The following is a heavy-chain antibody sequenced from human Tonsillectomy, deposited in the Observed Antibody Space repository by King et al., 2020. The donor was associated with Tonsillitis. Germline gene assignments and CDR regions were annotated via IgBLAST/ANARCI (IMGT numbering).Heavy chain of an antibody. V-gene: IGHV4-34*01. CDR2: INHSGST. Sequence: VQLQQWGAGLLKPSETLSLTCAVYGRSFSGYYWSWIRQPPGKGLEWIGEINHSGSTNYNPSLKSRVTISVDASKNQFSLKLRSVTAADTAVYYCARRQPYYYDSSDSFDYWGQGTLVTVSS. J-gene: IGHJ4*02. D-gene: IGHD3-22*01. CDR1: GRSFSGYY. CDR3: ARRQPYYYDSSDSFDY.